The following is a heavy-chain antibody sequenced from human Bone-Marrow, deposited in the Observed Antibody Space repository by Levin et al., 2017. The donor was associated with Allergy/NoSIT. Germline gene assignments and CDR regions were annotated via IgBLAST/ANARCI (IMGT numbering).Heavy chain of an antibody. CDR2: ISWNSVSI. CDR1: GFIFEDHA. V-gene: IGHV3-9*01. J-gene: IGHJ4*02. Sequence: GGSLRLSCAVSGFIFEDHAMHWVRQVPGKGLEWVSGISWNSVSIGYAGSVKGRFTVSRDNAKNSLYLQMDSLRVEDTAFYYCTKEIRRADSPVDNWGRGTLVTVSS. CDR3: TKEIRRADSPVDN. D-gene: IGHD2-21*01.